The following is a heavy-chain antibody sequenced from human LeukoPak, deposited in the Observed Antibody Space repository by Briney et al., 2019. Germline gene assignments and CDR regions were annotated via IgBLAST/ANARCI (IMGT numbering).Heavy chain of an antibody. CDR3: ARQGNRNNLYYLDS. D-gene: IGHD1/OR15-1a*01. J-gene: IGHJ4*02. CDR2: NYYSGST. Sequence: SETLSLTCTVSGGSITSYYWRWIRQPPGKGLEWIGYNYYSGSTNYNPSLKSLVTISVDTSKSQFSLKLSSVTAADTAVYYCARQGNRNNLYYLDSWGQGTLVTVSS. V-gene: IGHV4-59*08. CDR1: GGSITSYY.